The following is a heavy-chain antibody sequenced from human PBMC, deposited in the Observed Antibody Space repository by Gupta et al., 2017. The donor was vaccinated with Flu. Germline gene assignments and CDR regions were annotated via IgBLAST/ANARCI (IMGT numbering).Heavy chain of an antibody. CDR2: INEDGSTK. CDR1: GFTFSRSW. J-gene: IGHJ4*02. CDR3: ARDRAYNCFDY. D-gene: IGHD4-11*01. V-gene: IGHV3-7*01. Sequence: EVQLVESGGGLVQPGGSVRLSCAASGFTFSRSWMPWVRQAPGKGLEWVANINEDGSTKNYVDSVMGRFTISRDNAKNSLFLQMDSLRAEDTAVYYCARDRAYNCFDYWGQGTLVTVSS.